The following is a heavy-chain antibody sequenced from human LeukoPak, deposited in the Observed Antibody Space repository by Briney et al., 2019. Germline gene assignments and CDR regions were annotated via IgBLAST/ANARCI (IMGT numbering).Heavy chain of an antibody. CDR1: GGSISSSNW. D-gene: IGHD1-26*01. V-gene: IGHV4-4*02. CDR3: ARVGGYYYYYMDV. CDR2: IYHSGST. Sequence: PSETLSLTCAVSGGSISSSNWWSWVRQPPGKGLEWIGEIYHSGSTNYNPSLKSRVTISVDKSKNQFSLKLSSVTAADTAVYYCARVGGYYYYYMDVWGKGTTVTIS. J-gene: IGHJ6*03.